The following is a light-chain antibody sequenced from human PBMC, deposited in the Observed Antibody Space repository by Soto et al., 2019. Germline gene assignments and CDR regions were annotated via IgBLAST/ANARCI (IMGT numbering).Light chain of an antibody. CDR1: QGISSF. J-gene: IGKJ4*01. Sequence: DIQLTQSPSFLSASVGDRVTITCRASQGISSFLVWYQQKPGRAPKVLIYAASTLQSGVPSRFSGSGSGTEFTLTISSLQPEDFATYYCQQLNSYPLTLGGGTKVEIK. CDR3: QQLNSYPLT. CDR2: AAS. V-gene: IGKV1-9*01.